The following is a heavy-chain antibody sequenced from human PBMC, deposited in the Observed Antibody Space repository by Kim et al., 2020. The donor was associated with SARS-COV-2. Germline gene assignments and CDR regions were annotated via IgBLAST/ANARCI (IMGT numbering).Heavy chain of an antibody. CDR2: ISAYNGNT. J-gene: IGHJ5*02. CDR3: ARVGAAAGTGRWFDP. D-gene: IGHD6-13*01. CDR1: GYTFTSYG. V-gene: IGHV1-18*01. Sequence: ASVKVSCKASGYTFTSYGISWVRQAPGQGLEWMGWISAYNGNTNYAQKLQGRVTMTTDTSTSTAYMELRSLRSDDTAVYYCARVGAAAGTGRWFDPWGQGTLVTVSS.